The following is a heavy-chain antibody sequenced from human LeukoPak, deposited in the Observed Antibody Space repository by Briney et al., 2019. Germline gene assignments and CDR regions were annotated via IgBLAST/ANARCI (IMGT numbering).Heavy chain of an antibody. J-gene: IGHJ4*02. CDR2: IYTSGST. D-gene: IGHD2-2*01. Sequence: PSETLSLTCTVSGGSISSYYWSWIRQPAGKGLEWIGRIYTSGSTNYNPSLKSRLTISLDTSKNQFSLKLSSVTAADTAVYYCARQYCSSTSCYYGYWGQGTLVTVSS. CDR1: GGSISSYY. V-gene: IGHV4-4*07. CDR3: ARQYCSSTSCYYGY.